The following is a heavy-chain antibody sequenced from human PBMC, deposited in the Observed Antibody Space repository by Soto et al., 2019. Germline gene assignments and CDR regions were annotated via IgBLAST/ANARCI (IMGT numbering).Heavy chain of an antibody. V-gene: IGHV1-46*01. CDR3: ARDGPIKYSGYDDYYYGMDV. CDR2: INPSGGST. J-gene: IGHJ6*02. D-gene: IGHD5-12*01. CDR1: GYTFTSYY. Sequence: ASVKVSCKASGYTFTSYYMHWVRQAPGQGLERMGIINPSGGSTSYAQKFQGRVTMTRDTSTSTVYMELSSLRSEDTAVYYCARDGPIKYSGYDDYYYGMDVWGQGTTVTVSS.